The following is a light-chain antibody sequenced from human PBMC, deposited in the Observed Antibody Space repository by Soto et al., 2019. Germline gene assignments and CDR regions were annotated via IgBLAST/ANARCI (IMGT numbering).Light chain of an antibody. V-gene: IGKV1-6*01. CDR2: AAS. CDR1: QGIRVD. Sequence: AIQMTQSPSSLSASVGDTVTITCRASQGIRVDLGWYQQKPGKAPKLLIYAASTLQSGVPSRFRGSGSGTDFTLTISSLQPEDFATYYCLQDYNYPFTFGPGTKVDVK. CDR3: LQDYNYPFT. J-gene: IGKJ3*01.